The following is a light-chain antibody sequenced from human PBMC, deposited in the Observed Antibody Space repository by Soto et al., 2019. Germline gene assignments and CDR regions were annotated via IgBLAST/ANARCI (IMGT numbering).Light chain of an antibody. CDR2: EVT. J-gene: IGLJ1*01. CDR1: SSDVGGYNY. Sequence: QSALTQPPSASGSPGQSVTISCTGTSSDVGGYNYVSWYQQHPGKAPKLMIYEVTKRPSGVPDRFSGSKSGNTASLTVSGLLAEDEADYYCYSYAGSTRVFGNGTKVTVL. V-gene: IGLV2-8*01. CDR3: YSYAGSTRV.